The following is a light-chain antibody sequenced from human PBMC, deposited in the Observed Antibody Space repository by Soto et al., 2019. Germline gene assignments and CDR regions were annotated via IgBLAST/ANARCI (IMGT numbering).Light chain of an antibody. V-gene: IGKV3-20*01. Sequence: EIVLTQSPGTLSLSPGERATLSCRASQSVSSSYLAWYQQKPGQAPRLLIYGASSRATGIPDRFSGSGSGTDFTLTISRLEPDDFAVYFWQQYGNSPRTFGQGTKVEIK. CDR3: QQYGNSPRT. CDR2: GAS. CDR1: QSVSSSY. J-gene: IGKJ1*01.